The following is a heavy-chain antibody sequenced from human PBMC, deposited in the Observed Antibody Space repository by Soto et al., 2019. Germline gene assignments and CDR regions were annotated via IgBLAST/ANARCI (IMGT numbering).Heavy chain of an antibody. CDR3: ARVSRPLWFGQFTGDDYDYMDG. J-gene: IGHJ6*03. Sequence: QVQLQESGPGLVKPSGTLSLTCAVSSGSISSSNWWRWVRQTPGKGLEWIGEVYHSGSTKNNPSRKSRAAISVAQTKNPFPLKLSSVTATDTAVYYCARVSRPLWFGQFTGDDYDYMDGWGKGTKVTVSS. V-gene: IGHV4-4*02. CDR2: VYHSGST. D-gene: IGHD3-10*01. CDR1: SGSISSSNW.